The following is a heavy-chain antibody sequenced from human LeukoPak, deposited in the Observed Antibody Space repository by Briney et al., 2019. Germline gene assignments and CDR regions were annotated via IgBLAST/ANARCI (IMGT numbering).Heavy chain of an antibody. CDR2: IYYSGST. CDR3: ARAQDTFGGVIALDY. CDR1: GGSISSYY. J-gene: IGHJ4*02. V-gene: IGHV4-59*01. D-gene: IGHD3-16*02. Sequence: PSETLSLTCTVSGGSISSYYWSWIRQPPGKGLEWIGYIYYSGSTNYNPSLKSRVTISVDTSKNQFSLKLSSVTAADTAVYYYARAQDTFGGVIALDYWGQGTLVTVSS.